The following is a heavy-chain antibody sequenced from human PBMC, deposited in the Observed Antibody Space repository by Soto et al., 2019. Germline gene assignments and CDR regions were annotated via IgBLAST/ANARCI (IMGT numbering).Heavy chain of an antibody. Sequence: SETLSLTCSVSAGSISRYYWGWVRQSPGEGLEWIAHISYTVDASYNPSLKSRVTISLDTSKNQIALSLMSVTAADTAVYYCVGSLMSRDMEPFDYWGKGTLATVSA. CDR1: AGSISRYY. CDR3: VGSLMSRDMEPFDY. V-gene: IGHV4-59*01. CDR2: ISYTVDA. D-gene: IGHD2-15*01. J-gene: IGHJ4*02.